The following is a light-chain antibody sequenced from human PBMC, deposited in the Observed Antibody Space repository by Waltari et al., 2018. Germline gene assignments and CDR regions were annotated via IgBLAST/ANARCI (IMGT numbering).Light chain of an antibody. V-gene: IGKV2-30*01. CDR3: MEGAQWYT. CDR1: QSLAFSDGKTY. Sequence: DVVLTQSPLSLSVTLGRSASVSCRSSQSLAFSDGKTYLNWFHQRPGQSPRRLIYKVSNRESGVPDRISGSGSGTDFALKISRVEAEDVGVYYCMEGAQWYTFGQGTKLEIK. CDR2: KVS. J-gene: IGKJ2*01.